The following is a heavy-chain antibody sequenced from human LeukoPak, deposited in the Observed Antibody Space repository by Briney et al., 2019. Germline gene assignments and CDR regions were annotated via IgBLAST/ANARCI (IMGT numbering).Heavy chain of an antibody. Sequence: PSETLSLTCAVYGGSFSGYYWSWIRQPPGKGLEWIGEINHSGSTNYNPSLKSRVIISVDTSKNQFSLRLSSVTAADTAVYYCARVSTTGYCGGGSCYERTNWFDPWGQGTLVTVSS. J-gene: IGHJ5*02. D-gene: IGHD2-15*01. CDR3: ARVSTTGYCGGGSCYERTNWFDP. V-gene: IGHV4-34*01. CDR1: GGSFSGYY. CDR2: INHSGST.